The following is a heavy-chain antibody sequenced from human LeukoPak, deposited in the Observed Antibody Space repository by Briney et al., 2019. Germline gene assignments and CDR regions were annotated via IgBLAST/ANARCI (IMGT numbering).Heavy chain of an antibody. D-gene: IGHD1-1*01. CDR2: IYTSGST. Sequence: SQTLSLTCTVSGGSISSGSYYWSWIRQPAGKGLEWIGRIYTSGSTNYNPSPKSRVTISVDTSKNQFSLKLSSVTAADTAVYYCATLDGDYWGQGTTVTVSS. CDR1: GGSISSGSYY. V-gene: IGHV4-61*02. CDR3: ATLDGDY. J-gene: IGHJ4*03.